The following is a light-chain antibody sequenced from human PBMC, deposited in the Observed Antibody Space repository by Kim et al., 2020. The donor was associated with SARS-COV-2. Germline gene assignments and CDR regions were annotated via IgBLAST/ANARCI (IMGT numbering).Light chain of an antibody. J-gene: IGKJ1*01. CDR3: QQYNNYSRT. CDR2: KAS. Sequence: TSVEDRVTITCRASQSINSYLAWYQQKPGKAPKLLIYKASTLETGVPSRFSGSGSATEFTLTITSLQPDDFATYYCQQYNNYSRTFGQGTKVDIK. V-gene: IGKV1-5*03. CDR1: QSINSY.